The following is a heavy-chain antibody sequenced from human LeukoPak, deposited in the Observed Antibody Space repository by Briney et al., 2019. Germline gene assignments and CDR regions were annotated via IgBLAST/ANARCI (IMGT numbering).Heavy chain of an antibody. J-gene: IGHJ3*02. CDR2: IYTSGST. V-gene: IGHV4-61*02. CDR3: AREDRVLDAFDI. CDR1: GGSISSGSYY. Sequence: PSETLSLTCTVSGGSISSGSYYWSWIRQPAGKGLEWIGRIYTSGSTNYNPSLKSRVTISVDTSKNQFSLKLSSVTAADTAVYYCAREDRVLDAFDIWGQGTMVTVSS.